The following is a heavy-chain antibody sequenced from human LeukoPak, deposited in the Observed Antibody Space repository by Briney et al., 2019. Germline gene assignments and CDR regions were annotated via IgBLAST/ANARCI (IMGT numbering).Heavy chain of an antibody. J-gene: IGHJ4*02. Sequence: GGSLRLSCAASGYTVSSYWMSWVRQAPGKGLEWVATIKQDGSDKYYVDSVKGRFSISRDNAENSLYLQMNSLRAEDTAVYYCTRDVHDYWGQGTLVTVSS. D-gene: IGHD3-10*02. CDR1: GYTVSSYW. V-gene: IGHV3-7*01. CDR2: IKQDGSDK. CDR3: TRDVHDY.